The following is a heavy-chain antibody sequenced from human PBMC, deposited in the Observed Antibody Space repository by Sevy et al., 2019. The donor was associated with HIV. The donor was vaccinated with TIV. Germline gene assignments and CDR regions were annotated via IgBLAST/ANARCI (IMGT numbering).Heavy chain of an antibody. CDR2: ISYSGST. J-gene: IGHJ6*01. CDR3: ASNYGDYYSGRWNYYHGMDV. CDR1: GGSISSSSYY. D-gene: IGHD4-17*01. V-gene: IGHV4-39*01. Sequence: SETLSLTCTVSGGSISSSSYYWGWIRQPPGKGLEWIGSISYSGSTYYNPSLKSRVTISVDTSKNQFSLKLSSVTAADTAVYYCASNYGDYYSGRWNYYHGMDVWGQGTTVTVSS.